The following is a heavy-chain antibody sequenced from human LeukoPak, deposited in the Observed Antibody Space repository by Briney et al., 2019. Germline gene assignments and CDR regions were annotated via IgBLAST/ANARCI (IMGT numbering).Heavy chain of an antibody. J-gene: IGHJ4*02. V-gene: IGHV4-31*03. CDR2: IYYSGST. CDR1: GGPISSGGYY. D-gene: IGHD3-16*02. Sequence: TSETLSLTCTVSGGPISSGGYYWSWIRQHPGKGLEWIGYIYYSGSTYYNPSLKSRVTISVDTSKNQFSLKLSSVTAADKAVYYCAGESGGVIAAPDYWGQGTLVTVSS. CDR3: AGESGGVIAAPDY.